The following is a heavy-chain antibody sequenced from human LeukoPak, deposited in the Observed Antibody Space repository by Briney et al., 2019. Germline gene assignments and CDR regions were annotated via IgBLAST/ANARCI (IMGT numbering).Heavy chain of an antibody. CDR1: GFTFSRYW. CDR2: IKQDGSEE. J-gene: IGHJ3*01. CDR3: ARGPLGYCSTGSCAFDV. D-gene: IGHD2-15*01. Sequence: PGGSLRLSCAVSGFTFSRYWMSWVRQAPGEGPEWVANIKQDGSEEYYVDSVKGRFTISRDNAMESPYLQMNSLRAEDTAVYYCARGPLGYCSTGSCAFDVWGQGTMVIVSS. V-gene: IGHV3-7*01.